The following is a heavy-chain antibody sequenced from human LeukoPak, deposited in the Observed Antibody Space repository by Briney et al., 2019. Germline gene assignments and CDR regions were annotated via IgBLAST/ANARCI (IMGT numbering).Heavy chain of an antibody. CDR2: ISWNSGSI. CDR3: ARDLGAMVRGVIVMGPYHY. V-gene: IGHV3-9*01. CDR1: GFTFDDYA. Sequence: GGSLRLSCAASGFTFDDYAMHWVRQAPGKGLEWVSGISWNSGSIGYADSVKGRFTISRDNAKNSLYLQMNSLRAEDTAVYYCARDLGAMVRGVIVMGPYHYWGQGTLVTVSS. D-gene: IGHD3-10*01. J-gene: IGHJ4*02.